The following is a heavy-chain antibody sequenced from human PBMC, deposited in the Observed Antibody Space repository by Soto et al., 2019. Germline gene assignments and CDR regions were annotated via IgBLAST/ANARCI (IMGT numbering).Heavy chain of an antibody. V-gene: IGHV3-30*18. J-gene: IGHJ6*02. CDR1: GFTFSSYG. Sequence: QVQLVESGGGVVQPGRSLRLSCEASGFTFSSYGMHWVRQAPGKGLEWVAVISYDGSNKYYADSVKGRFTISRDNSKNTLYLQMNSLRAEDTAVYYCAKEPIPVYYYYGMDVWGQGTTVTVSS. CDR3: AKEPIPVYYYYGMDV. CDR2: ISYDGSNK.